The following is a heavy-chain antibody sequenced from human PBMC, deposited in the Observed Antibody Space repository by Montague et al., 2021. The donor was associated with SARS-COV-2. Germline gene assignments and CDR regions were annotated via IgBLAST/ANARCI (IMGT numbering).Heavy chain of an antibody. D-gene: IGHD5-18*01. CDR3: AGVRIQIWSGRWFDP. CDR1: GGSISNYY. Sequence: SETLSLTCTVSGGSISNYYCRWIRQPSGKGLEWIGRIYSSGSTNXKPSLKSRISMSVDTSKNQFSLKLSSVTAANTAVYYCAGVRIQIWSGRWFDPWGQGTLATVPS. V-gene: IGHV4-4*07. CDR2: IYSSGST. J-gene: IGHJ5*02.